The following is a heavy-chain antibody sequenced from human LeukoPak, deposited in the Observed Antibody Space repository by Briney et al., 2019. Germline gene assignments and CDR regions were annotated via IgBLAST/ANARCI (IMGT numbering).Heavy chain of an antibody. CDR3: AGVVNPISYFDY. Sequence: KPSETLSLTCAVYGGSFSGYYWSWIRQPPGKGLEWIGEINHSGSTNYNPSLKSRVTISVDTSKNQFSLKLSSVTAADTAVYYCAGVVNPISYFDYWGQGTLVTVSS. J-gene: IGHJ4*02. V-gene: IGHV4-34*01. CDR1: GGSFSGYY. D-gene: IGHD3-9*01. CDR2: INHSGST.